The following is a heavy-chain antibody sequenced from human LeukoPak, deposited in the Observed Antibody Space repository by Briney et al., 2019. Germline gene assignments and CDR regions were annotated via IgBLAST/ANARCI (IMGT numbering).Heavy chain of an antibody. V-gene: IGHV4-59*08. D-gene: IGHD1-26*01. CDR2: IYYSGST. Sequence: KPSETLSLTCTVSGGSLSSYYWSWIRQPPGKGLEWIGYIYYSGSTNYNPSLKSRVTISVDTCKNQFSLKLSSVTAADTAVYYCARLTAWTTTNFDFWGQGTLVTVSS. CDR1: GGSLSSYY. J-gene: IGHJ4*02. CDR3: ARLTAWTTTNFDF.